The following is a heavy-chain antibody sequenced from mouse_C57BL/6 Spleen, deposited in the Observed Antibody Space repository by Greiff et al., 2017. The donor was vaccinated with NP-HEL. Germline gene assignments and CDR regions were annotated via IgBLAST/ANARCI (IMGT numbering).Heavy chain of an antibody. CDR3: ARPIYYGNSGYFDY. J-gene: IGHJ2*01. Sequence: EVKLVESGGGLVKPGGSLKLSCAASGFTFSDYGMHWVRQAPEKGLEWVAYISSGSGSIYYADTLKGRFTLSRDTSKNTLFLQMTSLRPEDTAMYYCARPIYYGNSGYFDYWGQGTTLTVSS. CDR2: ISSGSGSI. V-gene: IGHV5-17*01. D-gene: IGHD2-1*01. CDR1: GFTFSDYG.